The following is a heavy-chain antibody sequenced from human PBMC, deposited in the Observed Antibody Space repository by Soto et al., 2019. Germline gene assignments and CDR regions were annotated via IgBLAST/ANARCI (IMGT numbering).Heavy chain of an antibody. CDR1: GLTLSNYW. V-gene: IGHV3-74*03. CDR3: ARGWDWYLDL. Sequence: EAQLKESGGGIVQPGGSVRLSCVASGLTLSNYWMHWVRQAPGKGLVWVSRINSDETSRAYADSVRGRFAASRDNAQNTVYLLLNNLRVEDTAVYYCARGWDWYLDLWGRGTLVSVS. CDR2: INSDETSR. J-gene: IGHJ2*01.